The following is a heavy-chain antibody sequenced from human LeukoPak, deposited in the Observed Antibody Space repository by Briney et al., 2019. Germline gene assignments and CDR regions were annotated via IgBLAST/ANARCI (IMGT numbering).Heavy chain of an antibody. Sequence: SETLSLTCSVSGGSITSYYWFWIRQPPGKGLEWIGYFYYSGSTIYNPSLKSRVTISVDTSKNQCSLKLSSVTAADTAVYYCARLRYFDYWGQGTLVTVSS. CDR3: ARLRYFDY. CDR2: FYYSGST. D-gene: IGHD3-9*01. J-gene: IGHJ4*02. CDR1: GGSITSYY. V-gene: IGHV4-59*12.